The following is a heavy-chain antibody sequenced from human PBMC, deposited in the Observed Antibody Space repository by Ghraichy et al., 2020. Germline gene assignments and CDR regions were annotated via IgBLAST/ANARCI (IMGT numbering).Heavy chain of an antibody. V-gene: IGHV4-31*03. CDR1: GGSISSGGYY. CDR2: IYYSGST. CDR3: ARDGRGSVGTAILRAFGYYYYGMDV. J-gene: IGHJ6*02. D-gene: IGHD5-18*01. Sequence: SQTLSLTCTVSGGSISSGGYYWSWIRQHPGKGLEWIGYIYYSGSTYYNPTLKSRVTISVDTSKNQFSLKLSSVTAADTAVYYCARDGRGSVGTAILRAFGYYYYGMDVWGQGTTVTVSS.